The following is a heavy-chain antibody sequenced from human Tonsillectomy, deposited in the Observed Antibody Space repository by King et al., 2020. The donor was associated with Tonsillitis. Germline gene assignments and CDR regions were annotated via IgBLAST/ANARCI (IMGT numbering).Heavy chain of an antibody. J-gene: IGHJ4*02. CDR3: ARWDGYNHAY. D-gene: IGHD5-24*01. CDR2: VIPILDIA. V-gene: IGHV1-69*09. Sequence: QLVQSGAEVKKPGSSVKVSCKASGGTFSTYVISWVRQAPGQGLEWMGRVIPILDIANYAKKFQDRVTITADKSTSTAYMELSRLRSDDTAVYYCARWDGYNHAYWGQGTLVTVSS. CDR1: GGTFSTYV.